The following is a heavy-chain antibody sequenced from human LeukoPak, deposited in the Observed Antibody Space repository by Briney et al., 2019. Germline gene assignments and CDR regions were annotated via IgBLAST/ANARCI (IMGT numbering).Heavy chain of an antibody. J-gene: IGHJ6*03. Sequence: GGSLRLSCAASGITFSNSAMNWVRQAPGKGLEWVSIISSSGGSTFYADSVKGRFTISRDNSKNTLSLQMNNLRAEDTAVYYCARVIVFRGYMDVWGKGTTVTVSS. V-gene: IGHV3-23*01. D-gene: IGHD1-26*01. CDR1: GITFSNSA. CDR2: ISSSGGST. CDR3: ARVIVFRGYMDV.